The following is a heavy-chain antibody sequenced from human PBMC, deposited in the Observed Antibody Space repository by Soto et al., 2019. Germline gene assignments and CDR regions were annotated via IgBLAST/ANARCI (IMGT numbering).Heavy chain of an antibody. CDR1: GFTFGDYA. D-gene: IGHD6-19*01. V-gene: IGHV3-49*03. CDR3: TRDQGTAVAGPIIYYYYYGMDV. CDR2: IRSKAYGGTT. J-gene: IGHJ6*02. Sequence: GGSLRLSCTASGFTFGDYAMSWFRQAPGKGLEWVGFIRSKAYGGTTEYAASVKGRFTISRDDSKSIAYLQMNSLKTEDTAVYYCTRDQGTAVAGPIIYYYYYGMDVWGQGTTVTVSS.